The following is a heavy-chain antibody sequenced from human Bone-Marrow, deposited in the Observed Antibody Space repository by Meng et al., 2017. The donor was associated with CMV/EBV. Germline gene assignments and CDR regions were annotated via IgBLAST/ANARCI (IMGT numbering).Heavy chain of an antibody. V-gene: IGHV3-21*01. D-gene: IGHD3-3*01. CDR2: ISSSSSYI. CDR3: AREGFFGVVTPAPFDY. J-gene: IGHJ4*02. Sequence: GESLKISCAASGFTFSSYSMNWVRQAPGKGLEWVSSISSSSSYIYYADPVKGRFTISRDNAKNSLYLQMNSLRAEDTAVYYCAREGFFGVVTPAPFDYWGQGTLVTVSS. CDR1: GFTFSSYS.